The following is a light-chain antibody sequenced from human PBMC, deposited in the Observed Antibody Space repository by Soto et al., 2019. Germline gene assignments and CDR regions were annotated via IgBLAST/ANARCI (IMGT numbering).Light chain of an antibody. CDR1: SSDVGYYNY. CDR2: DVR. V-gene: IGLV2-14*03. Sequence: ALTQPASVSGSPGQSITISCTGTSSDVGYYNYVSWYQQHPGKAPKLMIYDVRNRPSGVSNRFSGSKSGNTASLTISGLQAEHEADYYCSSYTSSSTYVFGTGTKVTVL. J-gene: IGLJ1*01. CDR3: SSYTSSSTYV.